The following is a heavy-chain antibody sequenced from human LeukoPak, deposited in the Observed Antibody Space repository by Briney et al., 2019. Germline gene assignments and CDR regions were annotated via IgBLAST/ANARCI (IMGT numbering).Heavy chain of an antibody. V-gene: IGHV1-18*04. D-gene: IGHD2-15*01. J-gene: IGHJ4*02. CDR1: GYTFTGYY. Sequence: SVKVSCKASGYTFTGYYMHWVRQAPGQGLEWMGWISAYNGNTNYAQKLQGRVTMTTDTSTSTAYMELRSLRSDDTAVYYCAREEWGGGSSHIDYWGQGTLVTVSS. CDR3: AREEWGGGSSHIDY. CDR2: ISAYNGNT.